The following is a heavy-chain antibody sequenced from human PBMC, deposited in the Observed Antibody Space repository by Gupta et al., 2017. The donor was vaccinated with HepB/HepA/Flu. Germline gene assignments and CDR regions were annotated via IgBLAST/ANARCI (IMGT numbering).Heavy chain of an antibody. Sequence: QVQLVQSGAEVKKPGSSVKVSCKASGGTFSSYAISWVRQAPGQGLEWMGGIIPIFGTANYAQKFQGRVTITADESTSTAYMELSSLRSEDTAVYYCARVLRSTLGPAATYYFDYWGQGTLVTVSS. J-gene: IGHJ4*02. CDR2: IIPIFGTA. CDR1: GGTFSSYA. V-gene: IGHV1-69*01. D-gene: IGHD2-2*01. CDR3: ARVLRSTLGPAATYYFDY.